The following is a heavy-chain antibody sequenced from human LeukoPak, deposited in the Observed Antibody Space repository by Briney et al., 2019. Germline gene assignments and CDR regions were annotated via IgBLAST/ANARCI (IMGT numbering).Heavy chain of an antibody. V-gene: IGHV1-18*01. CDR2: TNTYNGNT. Sequence: ASVKVSCKASGYSFTSYAISWVRQAPGQGLEWMGWTNTYNGNTNYPQNLQGRVTVTTDTSTTTAYMELRSLRSDDTAVYYCARDLHDASGCSVYWGQGTLVTVSS. D-gene: IGHD6-19*01. J-gene: IGHJ4*02. CDR3: ARDLHDASGCSVY. CDR1: GYSFTSYA.